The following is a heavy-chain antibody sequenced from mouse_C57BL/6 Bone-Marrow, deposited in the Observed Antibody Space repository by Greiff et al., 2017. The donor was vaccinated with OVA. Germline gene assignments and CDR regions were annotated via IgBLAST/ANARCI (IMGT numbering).Heavy chain of an antibody. D-gene: IGHD2-2*01. CDR3: ARQGGYPYAMDY. V-gene: IGHV5-15*01. Sequence: EVKLMESGGGLVQPGGSLKLSCAASGFTFSDYGMAWVRQAPRKGPEWVAFISNLAYSIYYADTVTGRFTISRENAKNTLYLEMSSLRSEDTAMYYCARQGGYPYAMDYWGQGTSVTVSS. CDR1: GFTFSDYG. J-gene: IGHJ4*01. CDR2: ISNLAYSI.